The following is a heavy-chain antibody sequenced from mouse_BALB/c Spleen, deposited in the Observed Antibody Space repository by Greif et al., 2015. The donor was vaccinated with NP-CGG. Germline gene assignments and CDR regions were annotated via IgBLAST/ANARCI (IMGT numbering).Heavy chain of an antibody. CDR1: GFAFSSYD. V-gene: IGHV5-12-1*01. J-gene: IGHJ4*01. CDR3: ARYDGYYSYAMDY. D-gene: IGHD2-3*01. CDR2: ISSGGGST. Sequence: EVMLVESGGGLVKPGGSLKLSCAASGFAFSSYDMSWVRQTPEKRLEWVAYISSGGGSTYYPDTVKGRFTISRDNAKNPLYLQMSSLKSEDTAMYYCARYDGYYSYAMDYWGQGTSVTVSS.